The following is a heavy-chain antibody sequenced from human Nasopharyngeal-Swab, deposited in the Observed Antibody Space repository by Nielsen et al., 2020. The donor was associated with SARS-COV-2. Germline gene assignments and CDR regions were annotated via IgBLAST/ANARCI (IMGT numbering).Heavy chain of an antibody. D-gene: IGHD3-3*01. CDR1: GASVSSHSAG. V-gene: IGHV6-1*01. CDR3: ARGRDFSFDS. Sequence: SETLSLTCAISGASVSSHSAGWNWIRQSPSRGLAWPGRTLYRSKWYNDYAESVKSRIAVNPDTSKNQFSLQLNSVTPEDTAVYYCARGRDFSFDSWGQGTLVTASS. J-gene: IGHJ4*02. CDR2: TLYRSKWYN.